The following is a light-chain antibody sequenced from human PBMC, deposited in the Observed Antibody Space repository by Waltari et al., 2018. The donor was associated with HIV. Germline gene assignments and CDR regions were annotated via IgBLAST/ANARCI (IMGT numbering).Light chain of an antibody. J-gene: IGLJ2*01. V-gene: IGLV1-44*01. CDR3: ASWEDSLHGPV. Sequence: QSVLTPPPSASGTPGQRVTIPLSGTSPNIGNNPVVCYHQFPGTAPKLLIYSNNQRPSGVPYRISGSKSGTSASLAIGGLQSDDEADYYCASWEDSLHGPVFGGGTKLTVL. CDR2: SNN. CDR1: SPNIGNNP.